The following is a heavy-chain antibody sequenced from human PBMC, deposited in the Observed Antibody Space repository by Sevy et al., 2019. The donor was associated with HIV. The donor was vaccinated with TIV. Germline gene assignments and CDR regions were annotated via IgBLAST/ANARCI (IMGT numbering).Heavy chain of an antibody. CDR1: VFTFSSYG. CDR3: AKDRPIGVYCSGGSCYSELDY. CDR2: ISYDGSNK. V-gene: IGHV3-30*18. J-gene: IGHJ4*02. Sequence: GGSLRLSCAASVFTFSSYGMHWVRQAPGKGLEWVAVISYDGSNKYYADSVKGRFTISRDNSKNTLYLQMNSLRAEDTAVYYCAKDRPIGVYCSGGSCYSELDYWGQGTLVTVSS. D-gene: IGHD2-15*01.